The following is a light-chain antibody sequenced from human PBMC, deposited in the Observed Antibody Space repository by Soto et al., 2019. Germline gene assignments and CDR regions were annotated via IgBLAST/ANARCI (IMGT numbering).Light chain of an antibody. Sequence: DVRMTQTPSSLSASQGENVTITCRASQGISDYLSWFQHKPGEAPKLLIYTASSLQGGVPLRFSGAGSRTDFSLTISGLQPEDSATYYCQQTYSLPPTFGQGTKVDI. CDR1: QGISDY. J-gene: IGKJ1*01. CDR3: QQTYSLPPT. CDR2: TAS. V-gene: IGKV1-39*01.